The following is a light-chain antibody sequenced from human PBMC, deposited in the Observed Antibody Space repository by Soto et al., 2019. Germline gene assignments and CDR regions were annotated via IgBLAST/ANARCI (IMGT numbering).Light chain of an antibody. CDR2: WAS. V-gene: IGKV4-1*01. CDR1: QSVLYSSNNKND. Sequence: DIVMTQSPDSLAVSLGESATITCKSSQSVLYSSNNKNDLAWYQQRPGQPPNLLIYWASTRESGLPDRFSGNGSGTAFTLTISSLQAEDVAIYYCQQYVSFPWPVGQGPKVEIQ. J-gene: IGKJ1*01. CDR3: QQYVSFPWP.